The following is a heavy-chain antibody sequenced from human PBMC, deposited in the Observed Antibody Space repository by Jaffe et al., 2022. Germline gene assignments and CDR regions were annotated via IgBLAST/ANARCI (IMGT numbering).Heavy chain of an antibody. CDR3: ARNYYYMDV. J-gene: IGHJ6*03. CDR2: VSYDGSIK. CDR1: GFTFNTYG. Sequence: QVQLVESGGGVVQPGRSLRLSCAVSGFTFNTYGMHWVRQAPGKGLEWVAVVSYDGSIKYYADSVKGRFTISRDNFYNTLYLQMNSLRAEDTAVYYCARNYYYMDVWGKGTTVTVSS. V-gene: IGHV3-30*03.